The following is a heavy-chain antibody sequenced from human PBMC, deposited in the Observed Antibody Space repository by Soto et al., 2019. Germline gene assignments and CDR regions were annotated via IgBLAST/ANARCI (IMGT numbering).Heavy chain of an antibody. D-gene: IGHD5-18*01. Sequence: QVQLQESGPGLVKPSETLSLTCTVSGGALTSHYWSWIRQHPGKGLEWIGSIYYTGTTNNNPSLKSRVTILLDTSEKQFSLKLNSVTAADTAVYYCARRVEGTSMVDYWGQGTLVTVSS. CDR2: IYYTGTT. CDR3: ARRVEGTSMVDY. V-gene: IGHV4-59*08. CDR1: GGALTSHY. J-gene: IGHJ4*02.